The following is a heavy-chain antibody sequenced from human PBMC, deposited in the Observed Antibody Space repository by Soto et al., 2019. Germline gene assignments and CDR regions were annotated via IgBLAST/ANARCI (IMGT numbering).Heavy chain of an antibody. D-gene: IGHD2-8*01. CDR1: GFTFSSYS. CDR2: ISSSSSYI. Sequence: EVQLVESGGGLVKPGGSLRLSCAASGFTFSSYSMNWVRQAPGKGLEWVSSISSSSSYIYYADSVKGRFTISRDNAKNSLYLQMNSLRAEDTAVYYCARGNSDCTSGVCYDFDYWGQGTLVTVSS. CDR3: ARGNSDCTSGVCYDFDY. V-gene: IGHV3-21*01. J-gene: IGHJ4*02.